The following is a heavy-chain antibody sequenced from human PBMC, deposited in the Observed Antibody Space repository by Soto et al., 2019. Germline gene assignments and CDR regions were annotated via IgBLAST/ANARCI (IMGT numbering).Heavy chain of an antibody. CDR3: ARDDPLTTALDY. Sequence: QVQLVESGGGVVQPGRSLRLSCAASGFTFSSYAMHWVRQAPGKGLEWVAVISYDGSNEYYADSVKGRFTISRDNSKNTLYLQMNSLRAEDTAVYYCARDDPLTTALDYWGQGTLVTVSS. V-gene: IGHV3-30-3*01. CDR1: GFTFSSYA. CDR2: ISYDGSNE. D-gene: IGHD4-17*01. J-gene: IGHJ4*02.